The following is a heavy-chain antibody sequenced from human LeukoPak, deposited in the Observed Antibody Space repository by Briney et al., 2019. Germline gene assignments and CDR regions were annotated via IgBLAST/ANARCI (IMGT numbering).Heavy chain of an antibody. CDR3: ARAPRQDSSSWFFNY. Sequence: GGSLRLSCAASGFTFSNYAMHWVRQAPGKGLELVAVISYDGSNKYYADSVKGRFTISRDNSKNTLYLQMNSLRAEDTALYYCARAPRQDSSSWFFNYWGQGTLGSASS. J-gene: IGHJ4*02. V-gene: IGHV3-30-3*01. CDR2: ISYDGSNK. CDR1: GFTFSNYA. D-gene: IGHD6-13*01.